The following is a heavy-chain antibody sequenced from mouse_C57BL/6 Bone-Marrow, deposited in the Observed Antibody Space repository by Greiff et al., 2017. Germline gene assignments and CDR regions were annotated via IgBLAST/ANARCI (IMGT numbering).Heavy chain of an antibody. J-gene: IGHJ4*01. CDR1: GFTFTDYY. Sequence: EVQLQQSGPVLVKPGPSVKISCKASGFTFTDYYMHWVKQSHGKSLEWIGLVYPYNGGTSYNQKFKGKATLTVDTSSSTAYMELNSLTSEDSAVYYCAREMAKERAFTTLVADYYAMDGWGQGPSVTVAS. CDR2: VYPYNGGT. V-gene: IGHV1-36*01. CDR3: AREMAKERAFTTLVADYYAMDG. D-gene: IGHD1-1*01.